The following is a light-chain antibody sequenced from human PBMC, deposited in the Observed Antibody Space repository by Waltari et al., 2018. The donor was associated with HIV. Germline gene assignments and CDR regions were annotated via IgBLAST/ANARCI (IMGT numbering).Light chain of an antibody. Sequence: NFMLTQPHSVSESPGKTVTISCTRSSGNIATNYVQWYQQRPGSAPTTVIYDDNHRPSGVPDRFSGSIDSSSNSASLTISGLKTEDEADYYCQSYDSNNQWVFGGGTKLTVL. V-gene: IGLV6-57*03. CDR1: SGNIATNY. J-gene: IGLJ3*02. CDR3: QSYDSNNQWV. CDR2: DDN.